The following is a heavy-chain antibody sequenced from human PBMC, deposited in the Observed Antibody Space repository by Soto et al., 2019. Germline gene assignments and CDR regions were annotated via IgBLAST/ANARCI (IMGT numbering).Heavy chain of an antibody. J-gene: IGHJ4*02. Sequence: PSETLSLTCTVSGGSLSSYYWSWIRQPPGKGLEWIGYIYYSGSTNYNPSLKSRVTISVDTSKNQFSLKLSSVTAADTAVYYCARDSDYDSSGFSPYYWGQGTLVTVSS. V-gene: IGHV4-59*01. CDR2: IYYSGST. D-gene: IGHD3-22*01. CDR1: GGSLSSYY. CDR3: ARDSDYDSSGFSPYY.